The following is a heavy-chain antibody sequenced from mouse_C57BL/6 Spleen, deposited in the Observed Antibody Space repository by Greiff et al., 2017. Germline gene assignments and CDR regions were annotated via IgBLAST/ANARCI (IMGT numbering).Heavy chain of an antibody. Sequence: EVQLQQSGAELVKPGASVKLSCTASGFNIKDYYMHWVKQRTEQGLEWIGRIDPEDGETKYAPKFPGKATITADTSSNTAYLQLSSLTSEDTAVYYCARSWVTTVVAAYYFDYWGQGTTLTVSS. D-gene: IGHD1-1*01. CDR1: GFNIKDYY. CDR2: IDPEDGET. J-gene: IGHJ2*01. V-gene: IGHV14-2*01. CDR3: ARSWVTTVVAAYYFDY.